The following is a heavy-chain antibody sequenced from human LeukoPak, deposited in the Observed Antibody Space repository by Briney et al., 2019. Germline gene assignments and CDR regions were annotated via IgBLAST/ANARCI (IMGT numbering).Heavy chain of an antibody. D-gene: IGHD5-18*01. CDR1: GYTFTGYY. J-gene: IGHJ5*02. V-gene: IGHV1-2*02. CDR3: ARDGGYSYGFFDKQYNWFDP. Sequence: GASVKVSCKASGYTFTGYYMHWVRQAPGQGLEWMGWINPNSGGTNYAQKFQGRVTMTRDTSISTAYMELSKLRSDDTAVYYCARDGGYSYGFFDKQYNWFDPWGQGTLVTVSS. CDR2: INPNSGGT.